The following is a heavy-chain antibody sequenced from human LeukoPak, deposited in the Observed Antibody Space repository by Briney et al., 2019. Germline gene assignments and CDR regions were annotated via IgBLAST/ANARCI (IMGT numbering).Heavy chain of an antibody. CDR1: GFILSSYW. CDR2: ITSDGSST. CDR3: ARDINWALGNP. Sequence: GGSLGLSCAASGFILSSYWMHWVRQAPGKGLVWVSRITSDGSSTIYADSVKGRFTSSRDNAKNTLYLQMNSLRVEDTAVYYCARDINWALGNPWGQGTLVIVSS. J-gene: IGHJ5*02. D-gene: IGHD1-1*01. V-gene: IGHV3-74*01.